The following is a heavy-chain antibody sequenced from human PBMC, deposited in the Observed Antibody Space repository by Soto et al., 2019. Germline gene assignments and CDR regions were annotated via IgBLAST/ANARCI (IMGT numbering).Heavy chain of an antibody. V-gene: IGHV4-4*02. CDR3: ASRDPGTSVDY. D-gene: IGHD1-7*01. J-gene: IGHJ4*02. Sequence: NPSETLSLTCAVSGGSFTSNNWWTWVRQPPGQGLEWIGEIYRTGRTNYNPSLKSRVTISLDKSENQFSLKVTSLTAADTAVYYCASRDPGTSVDYWGQGTLVTVSS. CDR2: IYRTGRT. CDR1: GGSFTSNNW.